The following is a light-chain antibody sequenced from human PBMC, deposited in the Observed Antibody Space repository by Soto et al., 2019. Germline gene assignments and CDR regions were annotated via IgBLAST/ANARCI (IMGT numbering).Light chain of an antibody. J-gene: IGKJ5*01. V-gene: IGKV1-39*01. CDR1: QTISTF. CDR3: QQSYTTSIT. Sequence: DIQMTQSPSSLSASVGDRVTITCRASQTISTFLNWYRQKPGTAPRLLIYRASSVQSGVPPRFSGSGSGRDFTLTISSLQPEDFATYYCQQSYTTSITFGQGTRLEIK. CDR2: RAS.